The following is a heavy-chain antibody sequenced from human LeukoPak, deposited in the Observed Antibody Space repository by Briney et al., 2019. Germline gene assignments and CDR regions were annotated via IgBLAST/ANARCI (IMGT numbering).Heavy chain of an antibody. Sequence: PGGSLRLSCAASGFTFSSYAMNWVRQAPGKGLEWVSAISGRGAGTYYADSAKGRFTISRDNSKNTLYLQMNSLRAEDTAVYYCANIYAYSSGWPTFDCWGQGTLVTVSS. CDR3: ANIYAYSSGWPTFDC. D-gene: IGHD6-19*01. CDR1: GFTFSSYA. V-gene: IGHV3-23*01. CDR2: ISGRGAGT. J-gene: IGHJ4*02.